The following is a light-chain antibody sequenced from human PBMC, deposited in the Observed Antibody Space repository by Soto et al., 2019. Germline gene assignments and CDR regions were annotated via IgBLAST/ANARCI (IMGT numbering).Light chain of an antibody. J-gene: IGKJ2*01. V-gene: IGKV3D-15*01. CDR2: GAS. CDR1: QNIRTN. Sequence: EVVMTQSPATLSESPGERATLSCRASQNIRTNLAWYQQKPRQAPRLVIYGASSRPTGIPAWFSGSGSGTDVTLTSSSLQSEDFAVYFCQQYDYCPVYSFGQGTKLEIK. CDR3: QQYDYCPVYS.